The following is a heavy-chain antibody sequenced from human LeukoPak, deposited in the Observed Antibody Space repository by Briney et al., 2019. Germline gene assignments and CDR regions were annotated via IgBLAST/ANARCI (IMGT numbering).Heavy chain of an antibody. CDR3: AASRHCSSTSCYYFALDI. CDR2: IVVGSGNT. D-gene: IGHD2-2*01. J-gene: IGHJ3*02. CDR1: GFTFTSSA. V-gene: IGHV1-58*01. Sequence: GASVKVSCKASGFTFTSSAVQWVRQARGQRLEWIGWIVVGSGNTNYAQKFQERVTITRDMSTSTAYMELSSLRSEDTAVYYCAASRHCSSTSCYYFALDIWGQGTMVTVSS.